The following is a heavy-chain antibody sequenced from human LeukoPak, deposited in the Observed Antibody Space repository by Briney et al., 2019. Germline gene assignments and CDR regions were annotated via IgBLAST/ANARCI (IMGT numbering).Heavy chain of an antibody. V-gene: IGHV1-18*01. D-gene: IGHD3-3*01. CDR3: ARDNQALLGVVTISFYYYYMDV. CDR1: GYTFTSYG. J-gene: IGHJ6*03. CDR2: ISAYNGNT. Sequence: ASVKVSCKASGYTFTSYGISWVRQAPGQGLEWMGWISAYNGNTNYAQKLQGRVTMTTDTSTRTAYMELRSLRSDDPAVYYCARDNQALLGVVTISFYYYYMDVWGKGTTVTVSS.